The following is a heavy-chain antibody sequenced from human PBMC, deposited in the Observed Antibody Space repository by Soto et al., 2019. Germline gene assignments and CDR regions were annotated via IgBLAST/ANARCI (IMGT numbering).Heavy chain of an antibody. D-gene: IGHD5-12*01. CDR2: IYHSGST. CDR1: GGSISTDNW. Sequence: QVQLEESGPGLVKPSGTLSLTCAVSGGSISTDNWWSWVRQAPGKGLEWVGEIYHSGSTNYNPSLKSRLTISIDKSKDQFSLDVRFVTAADTAVYYCARGGRWLFDYWGQGTLVTVSS. V-gene: IGHV4-4*02. CDR3: ARGGRWLFDY. J-gene: IGHJ4*02.